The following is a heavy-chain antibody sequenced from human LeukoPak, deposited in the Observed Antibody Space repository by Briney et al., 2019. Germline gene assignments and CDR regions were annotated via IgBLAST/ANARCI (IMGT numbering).Heavy chain of an antibody. Sequence: SETLSLTCTVSGGSISSGGYYWSWIRQHPGKVLEWIGYIYYSGSTYYNPSPKSRVTISVDTSKNQFSLKLSSVTAADPAVYYCARSGALRYFDQLRGGYYFDYWGQGTLVTVSS. CDR1: GGSISSGGYY. D-gene: IGHD3-9*01. V-gene: IGHV4-31*03. J-gene: IGHJ4*02. CDR2: IYYSGST. CDR3: ARSGALRYFDQLRGGYYFDY.